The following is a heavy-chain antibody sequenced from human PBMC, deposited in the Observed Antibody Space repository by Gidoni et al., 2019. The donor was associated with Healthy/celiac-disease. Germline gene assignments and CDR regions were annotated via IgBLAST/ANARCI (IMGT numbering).Heavy chain of an antibody. V-gene: IGHV3-15*01. Sequence: EVQLVESGGGLVTPGGSLRLSCAASGSPCSNAWMSWGRLAQGKGLEWDGRIKSKTDGGTTDYAAPVKGRFTNSREDSKNTLYLQMNSLKTADTAVYYCTTGPPWYGDWDWGQGTLVTVSS. D-gene: IGHD4-17*01. CDR1: GSPCSNAW. J-gene: IGHJ4*02. CDR2: IKSKTDGGTT. CDR3: TTGPPWYGDWD.